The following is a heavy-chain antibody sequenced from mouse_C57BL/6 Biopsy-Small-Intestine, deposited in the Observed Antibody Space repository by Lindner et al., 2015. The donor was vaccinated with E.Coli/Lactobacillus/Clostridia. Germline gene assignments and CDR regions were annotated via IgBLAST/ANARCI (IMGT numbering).Heavy chain of an antibody. J-gene: IGHJ2*01. V-gene: IGHV1-14*01. Sequence: VQLQESGPELVKPGASVKMSCKASGYTFTSYVMNWVKQKPGQGLEWIGYIYPYNDDAKYSEKFKGKATLTSDKSSSTAYMEVSSLTSEDSAVYYCARGDGYLFASWGQGTTLTVSS. D-gene: IGHD2-3*01. CDR1: GYTFTSYV. CDR2: IYPYNDDA. CDR3: ARGDGYLFAS.